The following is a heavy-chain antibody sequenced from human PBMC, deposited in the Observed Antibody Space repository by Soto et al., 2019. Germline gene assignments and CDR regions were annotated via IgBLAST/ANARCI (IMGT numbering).Heavy chain of an antibody. CDR3: ARENAAGGSYYVAFDI. J-gene: IGHJ3*02. V-gene: IGHV4-31*02. D-gene: IGHD1-26*01. Sequence: SFKHQKPRKGLEWIGYIYYSGSTYYNPSLKSRVTISVDTSKNQFSLKLSSVTAADTAVYYFARENAAGGSYYVAFDIWGQGTMVTVSS. CDR2: IYYSGST.